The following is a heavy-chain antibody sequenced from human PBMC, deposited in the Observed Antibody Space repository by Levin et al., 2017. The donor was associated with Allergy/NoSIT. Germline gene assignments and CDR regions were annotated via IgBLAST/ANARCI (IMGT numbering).Heavy chain of an antibody. D-gene: IGHD6-19*01. CDR1: GFTFSSYA. CDR3: AREVGRIRDSSGWSHFHYYGMDV. J-gene: IGHJ6*02. Sequence: GESLKISCAASGFTFSSYAMHWVRQAPGKGLEWVAVISYDGSNKYYADSVKGRFTISRDNSKNTLYLQMNSLRAEDTAVYYCAREVGRIRDSSGWSHFHYYGMDVWGQGTTVTVSS. V-gene: IGHV3-30*04. CDR2: ISYDGSNK.